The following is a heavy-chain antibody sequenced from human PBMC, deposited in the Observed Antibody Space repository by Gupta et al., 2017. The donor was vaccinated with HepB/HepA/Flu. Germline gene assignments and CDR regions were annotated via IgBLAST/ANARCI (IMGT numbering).Heavy chain of an antibody. CDR1: GCSMISISPGSYY. V-gene: IGHV4-39*01. Sequence: QLQLHESGLPPVQPSQTLSPTCTVPGCSMISISPGSYYCGCIRQTPGKGLEWMGSIYYTGNTYYHPSLTSRVTISADTSNNQFSPGLKSVTAADTAIYYCETRRGWTALHYFDCWGQGTLVTVSS. CDR2: IYYTGNT. CDR3: ETRRGWTALHYFDC. D-gene: IGHD3/OR15-3a*01. J-gene: IGHJ4*02.